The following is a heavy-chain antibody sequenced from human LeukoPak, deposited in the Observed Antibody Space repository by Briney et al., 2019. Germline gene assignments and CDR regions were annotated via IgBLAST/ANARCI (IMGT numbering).Heavy chain of an antibody. V-gene: IGHV4-59*01. Sequence: PSETLSLTCTVSGGSISSYYWSWIRQPPGKGLEWIGYIYYSGSTNYNPSLKSRVTISVDTSKNQFSLKLSPVTAADTAVYYCARGPVYSGYYYPPRLIDYWGQGTLVTVSS. D-gene: IGHD5-12*01. CDR2: IYYSGST. J-gene: IGHJ4*02. CDR1: GGSISSYY. CDR3: ARGPVYSGYYYPPRLIDY.